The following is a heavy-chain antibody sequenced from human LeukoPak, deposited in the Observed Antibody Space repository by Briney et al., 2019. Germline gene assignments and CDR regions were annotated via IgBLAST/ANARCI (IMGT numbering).Heavy chain of an antibody. D-gene: IGHD2-2*03. J-gene: IGHJ4*02. Sequence: TGGSLRLSCAASGFTFSSYAMSWVRRAPGKGLEWVSAISGSGGSTYYADSVKGRFTISRDNSKNTLYLQMNSLRAEDTAVYYCAKEAGYCSSTSCYPFDYWGQGTLVTVSS. CDR3: AKEAGYCSSTSCYPFDY. V-gene: IGHV3-23*01. CDR1: GFTFSSYA. CDR2: ISGSGGST.